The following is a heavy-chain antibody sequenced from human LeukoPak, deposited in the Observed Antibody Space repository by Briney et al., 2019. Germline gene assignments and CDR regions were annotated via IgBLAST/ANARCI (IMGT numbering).Heavy chain of an antibody. CDR1: GFTFSSYW. J-gene: IGHJ4*02. Sequence: PGGSQRLSCAVAGFTFSSYWMNWVRQAPGKGLVWVSRIASDGSSTTYADSVKGRFSISRDNAKNTLYLQMNSLRVEDTAVYYCARGRPHGNDYWGQGTLVTVSS. CDR3: ARGRPHGNDY. D-gene: IGHD4-23*01. V-gene: IGHV3-74*01. CDR2: IASDGSST.